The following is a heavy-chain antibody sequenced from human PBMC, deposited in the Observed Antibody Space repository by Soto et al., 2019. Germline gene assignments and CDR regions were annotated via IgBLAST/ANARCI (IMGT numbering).Heavy chain of an antibody. Sequence: WASVKVSCQASGYTFPSYTVSWVRQAPGQGLEWVGWIGPSSGNTDSARNLQGRVTMTTDTSTSTAYMELRSLRSDDTAVYYCARDTGNFFDYWGQGTLVTVSS. CDR2: IGPSSGNT. V-gene: IGHV1-18*01. CDR1: GYTFPSYT. CDR3: ARDTGNFFDY. J-gene: IGHJ4*02.